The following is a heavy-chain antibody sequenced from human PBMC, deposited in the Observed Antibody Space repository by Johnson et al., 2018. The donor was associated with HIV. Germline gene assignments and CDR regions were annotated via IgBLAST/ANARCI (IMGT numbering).Heavy chain of an antibody. Sequence: VQLVESGGGLVKPGGSLRLSCAASGLTFTNAWMNWVRQAPGKGLEWVGRTRNKANSYTTEYAASVKGRFTISRDDSKNSLYLQMNSLKTEDTAVYYCARVGQQSNAFDIWGQGTMVTVSS. J-gene: IGHJ3*02. V-gene: IGHV3-72*01. CDR3: ARVGQQSNAFDI. CDR1: GLTFTNAW. D-gene: IGHD6-13*01. CDR2: TRNKANSYTT.